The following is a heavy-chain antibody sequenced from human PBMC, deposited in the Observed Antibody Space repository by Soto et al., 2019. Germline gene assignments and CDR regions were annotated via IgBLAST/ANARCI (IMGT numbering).Heavy chain of an antibody. CDR3: ARDRIEATNTYDCYYGMDV. Sequence: SVKVSCKASGGTFSSYASSWVRQAPGQGLEWMGGIIPIFGTANYAQKFQGRVTITADKSTSTAYMELSSLRPEDTAVYYCARDRIEATNTYDCYYGMDVWGQGTTVTVSS. D-gene: IGHD1-26*01. CDR1: GGTFSSYA. V-gene: IGHV1-69*06. J-gene: IGHJ6*02. CDR2: IIPIFGTA.